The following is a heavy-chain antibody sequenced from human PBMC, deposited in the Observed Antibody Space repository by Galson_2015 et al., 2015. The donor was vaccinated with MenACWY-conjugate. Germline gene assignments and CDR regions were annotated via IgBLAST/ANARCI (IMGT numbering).Heavy chain of an antibody. Sequence: CAISGDSVSSNSAAWNWIRQSPSRGLEWLGRTYYRSKWYNDYAVSVKSRISINPDTSKNQFSLKLSSVTAADTAIYYCARGRYNGYDRTFDYWGQGTLVPVSS. D-gene: IGHD5-12*01. CDR3: ARGRYNGYDRTFDY. J-gene: IGHJ4*02. CDR2: TYYRSKWYN. CDR1: GDSVSSNSAA. V-gene: IGHV6-1*01.